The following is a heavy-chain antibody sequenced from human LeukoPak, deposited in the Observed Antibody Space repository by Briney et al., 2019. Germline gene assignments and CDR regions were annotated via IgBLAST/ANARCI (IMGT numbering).Heavy chain of an antibody. CDR2: FDPVGGET. CDR1: GYTLTDVS. D-gene: IGHD3-9*01. J-gene: IGHJ5*02. V-gene: IGHV1-24*01. Sequence: SVKVSCKISGYTLTDVSMHWVRQAPGKGLEWMGGFDPVGGETIYAQKFQGRVTMTEDPSADTAYMELRSLSSEDTAVYYCGIGRKFDWLLCHHWGQGTLVTVSS. CDR3: GIGRKFDWLLCHH.